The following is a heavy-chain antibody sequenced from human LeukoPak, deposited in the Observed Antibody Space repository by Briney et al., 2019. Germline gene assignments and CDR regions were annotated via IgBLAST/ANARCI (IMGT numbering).Heavy chain of an antibody. Sequence: PSGTLSLTCAVSGGSISSSDWWSWVRQPPGRGLEWIGYIYRSDNPIYYPSLKSRVTMSVDKSKNQFSLRLSSVTAADTAVYYCARDPHCSNTNCPFDYWGQGTLVIVSS. V-gene: IGHV4-4*02. J-gene: IGHJ4*02. CDR1: GGSISSSDW. CDR2: IYRSDNP. CDR3: ARDPHCSNTNCPFDY. D-gene: IGHD2-2*01.